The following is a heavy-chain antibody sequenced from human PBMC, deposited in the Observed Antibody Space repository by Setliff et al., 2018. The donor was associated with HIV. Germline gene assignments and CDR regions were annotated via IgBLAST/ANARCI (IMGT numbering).Heavy chain of an antibody. J-gene: IGHJ5*02. CDR3: ARENIFFDSRIAYNWFDP. Sequence: SETLSLTCAVSGGSISSSNWWSWVRQPPGKGLEWIGEIYHSGSTNYNPSLKSRVTISVDKSKNQFSLKLSSVTAADTAVYYCARENIFFDSRIAYNWFDPWGQGTLVTAPQ. CDR1: GGSISSSNW. CDR2: IYHSGST. D-gene: IGHD3-9*01. V-gene: IGHV4-4*02.